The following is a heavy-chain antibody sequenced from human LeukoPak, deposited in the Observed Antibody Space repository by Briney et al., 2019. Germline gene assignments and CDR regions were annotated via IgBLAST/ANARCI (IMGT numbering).Heavy chain of an antibody. CDR2: ISSSSRTI. J-gene: IGHJ4*02. D-gene: IGHD3-3*01. CDR1: GFTFSSYG. CDR3: ARDGGLVSFDY. Sequence: GGSLRLSCAASGFTFSSYGMNWVRQSPGKGLEWVSYISSSSRTIYYPDSVEGRFTISRDNAKNSLYLQMTSLRAEDTAVYYCARDGGLVSFDYWGQGTLVTVSS. V-gene: IGHV3-48*01.